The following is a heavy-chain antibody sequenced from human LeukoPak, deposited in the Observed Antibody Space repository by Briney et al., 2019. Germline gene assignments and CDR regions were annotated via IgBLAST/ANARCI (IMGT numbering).Heavy chain of an antibody. CDR2: IKSKTDGGTT. Sequence: GGSLRLSCAASGFTFSSHWMSWVRQAPGKGLEWVGRIKSKTDGGTTDYAAPVKGRFTISRDDSKNTLYLQMNSLKTEDTAVYYCTSTLHYYYYGMDVWGQGTTVTVSS. J-gene: IGHJ6*02. V-gene: IGHV3-15*01. CDR1: GFTFSSHW. D-gene: IGHD1-26*01. CDR3: TSTLHYYYYGMDV.